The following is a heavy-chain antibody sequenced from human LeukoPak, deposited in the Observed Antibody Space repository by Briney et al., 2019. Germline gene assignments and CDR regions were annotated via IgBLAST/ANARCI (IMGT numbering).Heavy chain of an antibody. V-gene: IGHV3-21*01. J-gene: IGHJ4*02. D-gene: IGHD5-18*01. CDR2: ISSSSSYI. CDR3: AREAMGYYFDY. Sequence: GGSLRLSCAASGFTFSSYSMNWVRQAPGKGLEWVSSISSSSSYIYYADSVKGRFTISRDNTKNSLFLQMNSLRAEDTAVYYCAREAMGYYFDYWGQGTLVTVSS. CDR1: GFTFSSYS.